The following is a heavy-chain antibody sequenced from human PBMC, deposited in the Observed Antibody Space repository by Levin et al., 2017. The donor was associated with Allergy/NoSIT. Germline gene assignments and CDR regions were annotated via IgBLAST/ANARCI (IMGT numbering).Heavy chain of an antibody. D-gene: IGHD1-1*01. V-gene: IGHV3-21*01. CDR3: ARDSIPGTTGISFDY. CDR2: ISSSSSYI. Sequence: PGASVKVSCAASGFAFISYSMNWVRQAPGKGLEWVSSISSSSSYIYYADSVKGRFTISRDNAKNSLYLQMNSLRADDTAVYYCARDSIPGTTGISFDYWGQGTLVTVSS. J-gene: IGHJ4*02. CDR1: GFAFISYS.